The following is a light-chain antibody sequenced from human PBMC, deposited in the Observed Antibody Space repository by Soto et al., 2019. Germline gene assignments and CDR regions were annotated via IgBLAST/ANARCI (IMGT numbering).Light chain of an antibody. CDR2: GAS. V-gene: IGKV3-20*01. J-gene: IGKJ4*01. Sequence: EIVLTQSPGTLSLSPGERATLSCRASQSVSYSYLAWYRQKPGQAPRLLIYGASSRATGIPDRFSGSGSGTDFTLTISRLEPEDFAVYYCQQYGSSPLTFGGGTKVEIK. CDR3: QQYGSSPLT. CDR1: QSVSYSY.